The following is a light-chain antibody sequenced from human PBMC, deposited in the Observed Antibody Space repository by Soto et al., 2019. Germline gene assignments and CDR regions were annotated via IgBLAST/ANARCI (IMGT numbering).Light chain of an antibody. CDR1: QSIRSW. J-gene: IGKJ2*01. V-gene: IGKV1-5*01. CDR3: QQYESYPYT. CDR2: DAS. Sequence: DIQMTQSPSTLSASVGDRVTITCRASQSIRSWLAWYQQKPGKAPKLLIYDASSLESGVPSRFSGSGSGPEFTLTISSLQPDDLATYYCQQYESYPYTFGQGTKLEIK.